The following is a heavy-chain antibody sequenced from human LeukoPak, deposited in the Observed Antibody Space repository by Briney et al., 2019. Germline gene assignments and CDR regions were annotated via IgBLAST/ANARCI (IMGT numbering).Heavy chain of an antibody. V-gene: IGHV1-18*01. CDR3: ARDLRGVAVFSDYYGMDV. CDR1: GYTFTSYD. Sequence: ASVKVSCKASGYTFTSYDINWVRQAPGQGLEWMGWISAYNGNTNYAQKLQGRVTMATDTSTSTAYMELRSLRSDDTAVYYCARDLRGVAVFSDYYGMDVWGQGTTVTVSS. CDR2: ISAYNGNT. J-gene: IGHJ6*02.